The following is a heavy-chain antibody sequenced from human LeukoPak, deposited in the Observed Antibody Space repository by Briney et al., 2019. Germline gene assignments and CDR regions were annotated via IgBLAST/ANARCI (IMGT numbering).Heavy chain of an antibody. J-gene: IGHJ4*02. V-gene: IGHV4-59*01. D-gene: IGHD4-17*01. CDR3: ARTEGPTDYGDYFDY. Sequence: PSETLSLTCTVSGGSISSDYWSWIRQPPGKGLARLGYIYYSGSTNYNPSLKSRVTISVDTSKNQFSLKLSSVTAADTAVYYCARTEGPTDYGDYFDYWGQGTLVTVSS. CDR2: IYYSGST. CDR1: GGSISSDY.